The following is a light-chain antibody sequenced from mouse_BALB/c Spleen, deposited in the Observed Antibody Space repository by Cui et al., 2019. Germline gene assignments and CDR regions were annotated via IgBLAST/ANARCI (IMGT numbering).Light chain of an antibody. CDR3: QQWSSNPLT. CDR2: LTS. J-gene: IGKJ5*01. CDR1: SSVSY. V-gene: IGKV4-68*01. Sequence: QIDLTQSPALMSASPGEKVTMTCSASSSVSYMSWYQHTPRSSPKPWIYLTSNLASGVPARFSGSGSGTSYSLTISSMEAEDAATYYCQQWSSNPLTFGAGTKLGLK.